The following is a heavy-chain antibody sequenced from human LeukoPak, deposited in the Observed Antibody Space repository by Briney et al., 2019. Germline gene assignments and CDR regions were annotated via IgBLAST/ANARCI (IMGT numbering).Heavy chain of an antibody. CDR2: IYIGANT. CDR1: GFTVSSNY. J-gene: IGHJ4*02. Sequence: GGSLRLSCAASGFTVSSNYMSCVRQAPGKGLEWVSVIYIGANTYYADSVKGRFTISRDNSKNTLYLQMNSLRAEDTAVYYCARGDGYNFFDSWGQGTLVTVSS. V-gene: IGHV3-66*01. D-gene: IGHD5-24*01. CDR3: ARGDGYNFFDS.